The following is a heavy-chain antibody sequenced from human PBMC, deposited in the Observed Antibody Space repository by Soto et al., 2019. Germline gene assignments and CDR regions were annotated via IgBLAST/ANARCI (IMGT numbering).Heavy chain of an antibody. CDR1: GGTFSSYA. CDR2: IIPIFGTA. Sequence: QVQLVQSGAEVKKPGSSVKVSCKASGGTFSSYAISWVRQAPGPGLEWMGGIIPIFGTANYAQKFQGSVTITADEATSTAYMELSSMRSEDTAVYYCARALLPGEVAENQDGMDVWGQGITVTVSS. J-gene: IGHJ6*02. D-gene: IGHD2-15*01. CDR3: ARALLPGEVAENQDGMDV. V-gene: IGHV1-69*01.